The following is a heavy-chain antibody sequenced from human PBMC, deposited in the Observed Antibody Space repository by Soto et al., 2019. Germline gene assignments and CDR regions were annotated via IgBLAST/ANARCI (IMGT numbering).Heavy chain of an antibody. Sequence: ASVKVSCKASGYTFTGYYMHWVRQAPGQGLEWMGWINPNSGGTNYAQKFQGRVTMTRDTSISTAYMELSRLRSDDTAVYYCARDRIVVVPAAIDAYYYYGMDVWG. CDR3: ARDRIVVVPAAIDAYYYYGMDV. V-gene: IGHV1-2*02. CDR2: INPNSGGT. D-gene: IGHD2-2*02. CDR1: GYTFTGYY. J-gene: IGHJ6*02.